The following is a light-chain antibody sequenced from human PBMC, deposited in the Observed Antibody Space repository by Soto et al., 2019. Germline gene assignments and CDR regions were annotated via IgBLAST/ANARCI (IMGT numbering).Light chain of an antibody. CDR3: QQYDKWPLT. CDR1: HSVDSN. J-gene: IGKJ4*01. CDR2: GAS. Sequence: MTQSPGTLSVSTGQGATLSCRASHSVDSNLAWYQQKPGQAPRLLIYGASTRPTGIPDRFSGSGSGTEFTLTISTLQSEDFAVYYCQQYDKWPLTFGGGTKVDI. V-gene: IGKV3D-15*01.